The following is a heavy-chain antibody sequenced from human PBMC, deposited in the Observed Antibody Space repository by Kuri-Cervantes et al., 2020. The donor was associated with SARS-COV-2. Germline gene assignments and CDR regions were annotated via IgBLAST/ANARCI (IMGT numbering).Heavy chain of an antibody. V-gene: IGHV3-23*01. CDR1: GFTFSTYA. CDR2: ISGIDTNT. Sequence: GGSLRLSCAVSGFTFSTYAVSWVRQAPGKGLEWVSAISGIDTNTFYADSVKGRFTISRDNSKNTVYLQMNSLRAEDTAVYYCAREYCSSTSCYLNYMDVWGKGTTVTVSS. D-gene: IGHD2-2*01. J-gene: IGHJ6*03. CDR3: AREYCSSTSCYLNYMDV.